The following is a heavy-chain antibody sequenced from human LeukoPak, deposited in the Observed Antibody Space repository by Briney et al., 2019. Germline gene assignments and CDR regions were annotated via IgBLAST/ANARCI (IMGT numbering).Heavy chain of an antibody. Sequence: GGSLRLSCAASGFTFSSYGMHWVRQAPGKGLEWVAVISYDGSNKYYADSVEGRFTISRDNSKNTLYLQMNSLRAEDTAVYYCAKDFGVYYDRYNFDYWGQGTLVTVSS. CDR2: ISYDGSNK. D-gene: IGHD3-22*01. CDR3: AKDFGVYYDRYNFDY. CDR1: GFTFSSYG. V-gene: IGHV3-30*18. J-gene: IGHJ4*02.